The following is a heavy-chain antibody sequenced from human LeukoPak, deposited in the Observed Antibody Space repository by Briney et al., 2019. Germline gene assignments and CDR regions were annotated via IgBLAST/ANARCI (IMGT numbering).Heavy chain of an antibody. J-gene: IGHJ4*02. V-gene: IGHV5-51*01. CDR1: GSTFTDYW. Sequence: GESLQISSQASGSTFTDYWICWGRPMPGKGLEWRGIIYLDGSKNTYSASFQSQVTISADKSKSTAYLQWSSVKASDTAIYFCARRAELGMRYFDSWGQGALLAVSS. CDR2: IYLDGSKN. CDR3: ARRAELGMRYFDS. D-gene: IGHD7-27*01.